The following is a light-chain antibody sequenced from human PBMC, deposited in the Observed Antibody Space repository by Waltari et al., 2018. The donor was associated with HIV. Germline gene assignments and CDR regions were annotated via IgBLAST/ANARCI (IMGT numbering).Light chain of an antibody. Sequence: QSVLTQPPSASGTPGQRVTISCSGRSSTIGINSVNWYQQFPGTAPKLLIYTNNQRPSGVPKRFSASKSGTSASLAISRLQSEDEADYYCEAWDDSLNGVVFGGGTKLTVL. CDR3: EAWDDSLNGVV. CDR1: SSTIGINS. CDR2: TNN. J-gene: IGLJ2*01. V-gene: IGLV1-44*01.